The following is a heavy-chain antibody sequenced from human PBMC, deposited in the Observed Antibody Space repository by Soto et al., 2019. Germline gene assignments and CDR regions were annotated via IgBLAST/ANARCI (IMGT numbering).Heavy chain of an antibody. Sequence: EVQLLESGGGLVQPGGSLRLSCAASGFTFSSYAMSWVRQAPGKGLEWGSAISGSGGSTYYADSVKGRFTISRDNSKNTLYLQMNSLRAEDTAVYYCAKGLLRCSSTSCYQAARNFDYWGQGTLVTVSS. D-gene: IGHD2-2*01. J-gene: IGHJ4*02. V-gene: IGHV3-23*01. CDR3: AKGLLRCSSTSCYQAARNFDY. CDR1: GFTFSSYA. CDR2: ISGSGGST.